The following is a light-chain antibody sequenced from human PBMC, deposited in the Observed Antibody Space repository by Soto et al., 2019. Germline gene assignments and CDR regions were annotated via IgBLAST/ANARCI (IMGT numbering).Light chain of an antibody. CDR2: GAS. CDR1: QTVTSNH. Sequence: VLTQSPGTLSLSPGERATLSCRASQTVTSNHLAWYQQKLGQAPRLLISGASTRATGIPDRFSGSGSGTDFTLTISRLEPEDFAVYYCQQYGISLTFGGATELEI. CDR3: QQYGISLT. J-gene: IGKJ4*01. V-gene: IGKV3-20*01.